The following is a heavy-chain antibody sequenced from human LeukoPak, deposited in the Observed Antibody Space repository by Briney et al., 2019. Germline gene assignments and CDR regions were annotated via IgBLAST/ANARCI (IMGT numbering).Heavy chain of an antibody. CDR1: GFTFDDYG. CDR3: ARAPTFSGWFDY. D-gene: IGHD6-19*01. J-gene: IGHJ4*02. Sequence: GGSLRLSCAASGFTFDDYGMSWVRQAPGKGLEWVSGINWNGGNTGYADSVKGRFTISRDNAKNSLYLQMNSLRVEDTAVYYCARAPTFSGWFDYWGQGTLVTVSS. CDR2: INWNGGNT. V-gene: IGHV3-20*04.